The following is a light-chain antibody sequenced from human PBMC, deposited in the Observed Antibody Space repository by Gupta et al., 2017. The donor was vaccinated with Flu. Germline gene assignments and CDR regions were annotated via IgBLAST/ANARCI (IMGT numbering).Light chain of an antibody. CDR1: QSLGRW. J-gene: IGKJ4*01. CDR3: QQYDSPPFT. CDR2: KVS. Sequence: DIQMTQSPSTLSASVGDTVTITCRASQSLGRWLAWYQQRPGQAPRLLMYKVSSLESGVPSRFSGGGSGTFFTLSITDLQPDDVATYYCQQYDSPPFTFGGGTKVEIK. V-gene: IGKV1-5*03.